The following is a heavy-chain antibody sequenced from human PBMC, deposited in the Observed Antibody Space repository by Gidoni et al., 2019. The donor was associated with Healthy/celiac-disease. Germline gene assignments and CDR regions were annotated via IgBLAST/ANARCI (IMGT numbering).Heavy chain of an antibody. CDR3: TRDPSRNGMDV. V-gene: IGHV3-49*04. CDR2: IRSKAYGGTT. Sequence: LVESGGGLVQPGRSLRLSCTASGFTFGDYAMSWVRQAPGKGLEWVGFIRSKAYGGTTEYAASVKGRFTISRDASKSIAYLQMNSRKTEDTAVYYCTRDPSRNGMDVWGQGTTVTVSS. D-gene: IGHD2-2*01. CDR1: GFTFGDYA. J-gene: IGHJ6*02.